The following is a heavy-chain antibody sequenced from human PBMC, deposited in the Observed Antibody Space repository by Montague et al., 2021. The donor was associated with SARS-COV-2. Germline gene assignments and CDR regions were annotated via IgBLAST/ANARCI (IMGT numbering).Heavy chain of an antibody. J-gene: IGHJ6*03. CDR3: ARVPFYYYYYLDV. CDR1: GGSFSGYY. V-gene: IGHV4-34*01. Sequence: SETLSLTCAVYGGSFSGYYWSWIRQPPGKGLEWIGEINHSRSTNYNPSLKSRFTISVDTSKNQFSLKLSSVTAAATAVYYCARVPFYYYYYLDVWGKGTTVTVSS. CDR2: INHSRST.